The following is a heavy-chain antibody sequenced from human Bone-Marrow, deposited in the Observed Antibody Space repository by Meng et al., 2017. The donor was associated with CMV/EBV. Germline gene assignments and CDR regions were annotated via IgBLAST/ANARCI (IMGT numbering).Heavy chain of an antibody. CDR3: AREGERTIFGVVIGRRGDAFDI. CDR2: ISSSSRYI. J-gene: IGHJ3*02. CDR1: GFTFSGYS. V-gene: IGHV3-21*01. D-gene: IGHD3-3*01. Sequence: GGSLRLSCAASGFTFSGYSMNWVRQAPGKGLEWVSMISSSSRYIYYADSVKGRFTISRDNAKNTLYLQMNSLRAEDTAVYYCAREGERTIFGVVIGRRGDAFDIWGQGTMVTVSS.